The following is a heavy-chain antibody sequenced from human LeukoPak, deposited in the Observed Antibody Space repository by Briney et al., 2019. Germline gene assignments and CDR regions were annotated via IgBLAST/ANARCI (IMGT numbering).Heavy chain of an antibody. CDR1: GGSISSGGYS. V-gene: IGHV4-30-2*01. D-gene: IGHD4-17*01. CDR3: AREPYGDYAGDAFDI. J-gene: IGHJ3*02. Sequence: PSETLSLTCAVSGGSISSGGYSWSWIRQPPGKGLEWIGYIYHSGSTYYNPSLKSRVTISVDRSKNQFSLKLSSVTAADTAVYCCAREPYGDYAGDAFDIWGQGTMVTVSS. CDR2: IYHSGST.